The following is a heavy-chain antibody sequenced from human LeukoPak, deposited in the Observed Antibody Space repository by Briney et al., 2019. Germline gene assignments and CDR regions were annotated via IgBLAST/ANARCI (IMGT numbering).Heavy chain of an antibody. J-gene: IGHJ4*02. CDR3: ASSLNTVIISPYYFDY. D-gene: IGHD4-11*01. CDR2: ISANGITT. Sequence: GGSLRPSCAASGFTFSDYYMGWIRQAPGQGLEWISYISANGITTYYADSVKGRFTISRDNARNSLSLYMNFLRAEDTAVYYCASSLNTVIISPYYFDYWGQGTLVTVSS. CDR1: GFTFSDYY. V-gene: IGHV3-11*04.